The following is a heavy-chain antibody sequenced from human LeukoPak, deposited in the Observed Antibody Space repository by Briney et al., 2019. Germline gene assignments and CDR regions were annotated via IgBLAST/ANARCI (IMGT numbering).Heavy chain of an antibody. V-gene: IGHV1-3*01. CDR1: GYTFTRYA. CDR2: INAGNGNT. J-gene: IGHJ6*02. Sequence: ASVKVSCKASGYTFTRYAMHWVRQAPGQRLEWMGWINAGNGNTKYSQKFQGRVTITRDTSASTAYMELSSLRSEDTAVYYCARDTDSSSWYGYYYYGMDVWGQGTTVTVSS. CDR3: ARDTDSSSWYGYYYYGMDV. D-gene: IGHD6-13*01.